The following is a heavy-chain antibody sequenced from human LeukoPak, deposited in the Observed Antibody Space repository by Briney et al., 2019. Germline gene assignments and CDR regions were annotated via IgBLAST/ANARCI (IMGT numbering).Heavy chain of an antibody. J-gene: IGHJ4*02. Sequence: GSLRLSCAASGFTFSSYAMSWVRQAPGKGLEWVSAISGSGGSTYYADSVKGRFTISRDNSKNTLYLQMNSLRAEDTAVYYCAKGGSIYGDYETDYWGQGTLVTVSS. D-gene: IGHD4-17*01. CDR3: AKGGSIYGDYETDY. CDR2: ISGSGGST. CDR1: GFTFSSYA. V-gene: IGHV3-23*01.